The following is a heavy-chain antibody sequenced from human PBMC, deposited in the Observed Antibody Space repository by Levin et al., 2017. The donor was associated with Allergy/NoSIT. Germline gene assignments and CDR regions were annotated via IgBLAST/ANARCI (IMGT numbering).Heavy chain of an antibody. CDR3: AREDGSTFDF. Sequence: SETLSLTCTVSGGSISGGGYHWNWIRQHPEKGLEWIGYIYYSGSTFYNPSLKSRLMISVDTSKNQFSLNVSSVTAADTAVYYCAREDGSTFDFWGQGALVTVAS. D-gene: IGHD2-2*03. CDR1: GGSISGGGYH. CDR2: IYYSGST. J-gene: IGHJ4*02. V-gene: IGHV4-31*03.